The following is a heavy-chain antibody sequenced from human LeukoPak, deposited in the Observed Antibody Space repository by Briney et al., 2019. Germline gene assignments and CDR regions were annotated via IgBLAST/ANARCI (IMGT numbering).Heavy chain of an antibody. J-gene: IGHJ4*02. CDR2: ISGSGGST. Sequence: GGSLRHSCAASGFTFSSYAMSWVRQAPGKGLESVSAISGSGGSTYYADSVKGRFTISRDNSKNTLYLQMNSLRAEDTAVYYCAKQPAWELLLPFDYWGQGTLVTVSS. CDR3: AKQPAWELLLPFDY. V-gene: IGHV3-23*01. CDR1: GFTFSSYA. D-gene: IGHD1-26*01.